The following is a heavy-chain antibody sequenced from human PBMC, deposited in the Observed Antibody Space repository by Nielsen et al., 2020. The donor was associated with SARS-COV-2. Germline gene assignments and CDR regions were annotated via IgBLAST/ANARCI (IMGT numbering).Heavy chain of an antibody. D-gene: IGHD3-10*01. V-gene: IGHV4-30-4*02. Sequence: SETLSLTCTVSGGSISSGDYYWSWIRQPPGKGLEWIGYIYYSGSTYYNPSLKSRVTISVDTSKNQFSLKLSSVTAADTAVYYCARSEIWFGEPALDYWGQGTLVTVSS. CDR1: GGSISSGDYY. CDR3: ARSEIWFGEPALDY. J-gene: IGHJ4*02. CDR2: IYYSGST.